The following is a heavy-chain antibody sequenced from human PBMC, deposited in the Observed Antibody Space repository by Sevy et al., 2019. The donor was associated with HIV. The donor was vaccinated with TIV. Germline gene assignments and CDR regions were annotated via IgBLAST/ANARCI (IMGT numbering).Heavy chain of an antibody. D-gene: IGHD2-8*01. J-gene: IGHJ6*02. CDR2: TYYRSKWYN. CDR1: GDSVSSNSAA. CDR3: ARADFYCTNGVCLYYYYGMDV. Sequence: QSQTLSLTCAISGDSVSSNSAAWNWIRQSPLRGLEWLGRTYYRSKWYNDYAVSVKSRITINPDTSKNQFSLQLNSVTPEDTAVYYCARADFYCTNGVCLYYYYGMDVWGQGTTVTVSS. V-gene: IGHV6-1*01.